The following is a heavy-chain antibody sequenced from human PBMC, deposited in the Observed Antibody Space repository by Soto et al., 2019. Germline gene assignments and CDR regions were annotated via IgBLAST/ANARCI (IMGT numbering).Heavy chain of an antibody. Sequence: QMQLVESGGGVVQPGRSLRLSCAASGFNFGREAMSWVRQDPGKGLEWVASISYDGSDTLYKDSVKGRFTISRDNSTSTVDLQMNSLRPEDTAVYYCAKDWGLGMWGQGTLVTVSS. CDR2: ISYDGSDT. J-gene: IGHJ4*02. D-gene: IGHD3-16*01. CDR3: AKDWGLGM. CDR1: GFNFGREA. V-gene: IGHV3-30-3*01.